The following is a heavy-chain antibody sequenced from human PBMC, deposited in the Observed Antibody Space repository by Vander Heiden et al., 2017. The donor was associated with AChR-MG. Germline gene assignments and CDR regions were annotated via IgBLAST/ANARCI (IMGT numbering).Heavy chain of an antibody. Sequence: EVQLVQSGAEVKKPGESLKISCKGSGYSFTSYWIGRVRQMPGKGLEWMGIIYPGDSDTRYSPSFQGQVTISADKSVSTAYLQWSSLKASDTAMYYCARLQVAVADNWGDLDYYYGMDVWGQGTTVTVSS. J-gene: IGHJ6*02. CDR3: ARLQVAVADNWGDLDYYYGMDV. CDR1: GYSFTSYW. CDR2: IYPGDSDT. D-gene: IGHD6-19*01. V-gene: IGHV5-51*01.